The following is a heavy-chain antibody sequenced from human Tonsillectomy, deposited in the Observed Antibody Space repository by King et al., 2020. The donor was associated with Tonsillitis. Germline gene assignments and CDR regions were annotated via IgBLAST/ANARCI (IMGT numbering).Heavy chain of an antibody. D-gene: IGHD2-8*01. CDR1: GGCISSGDFS. CDR2: IYYSGSP. Sequence: VQLQESGPGLVKASQTLSLTCAVSGGCISSGDFSWSWIRQPPGKGLEWIGYIYYSGSPYYNPSLKSRGTISIDTSKNQFSLNLSSVTAADTAVYYCARGYCTNGICLDAFDIWGQGTLVTVSS. V-gene: IGHV4-30-4*07. J-gene: IGHJ3*02. CDR3: ARGYCTNGICLDAFDI.